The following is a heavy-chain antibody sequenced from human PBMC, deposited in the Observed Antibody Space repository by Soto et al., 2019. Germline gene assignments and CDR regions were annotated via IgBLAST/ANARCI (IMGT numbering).Heavy chain of an antibody. Sequence: QPGGSLRLSCVASGFTFSNYWMTWVRQAPGKGLEWVANIKQDGSEKFYVDSVRGRFTISRDNAQNSLYLQMNSLNVEDTAVYYCAPHHAEYSYAHDYWGQGALVTVSS. V-gene: IGHV3-7*01. CDR1: GFTFSNYW. D-gene: IGHD2-15*01. CDR2: IKQDGSEK. J-gene: IGHJ4*02. CDR3: APHHAEYSYAHDY.